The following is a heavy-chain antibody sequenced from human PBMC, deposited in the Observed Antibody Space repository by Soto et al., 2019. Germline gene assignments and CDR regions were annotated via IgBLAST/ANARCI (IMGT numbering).Heavy chain of an antibody. CDR2: IIPIFNTT. V-gene: IGHV1-69*15. D-gene: IGHD6-13*01. Sequence: QVQLVQSGAEVKKPGSSVKVSCKASVGTFSIYAISWVRQAPGQGLEWMGRIIPIFNTTNYAQKFQGRVTVTADESTSTAYMELSSLRSEDTAVYYCAREVGSTWYVRLDPWGQGTLVIVSS. CDR3: AREVGSTWYVRLDP. CDR1: VGTFSIYA. J-gene: IGHJ5*02.